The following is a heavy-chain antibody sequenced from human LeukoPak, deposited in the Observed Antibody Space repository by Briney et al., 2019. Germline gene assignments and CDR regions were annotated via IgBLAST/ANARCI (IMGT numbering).Heavy chain of an antibody. D-gene: IGHD1-7*01. Sequence: SETLPLTCTVSGGSISRSSYWWDWIRQPLGKGLEWIGSIYYGGTTYYNPSLKSRVTISVDTSKMQFSLKLSSVTAADTAVYYCASRTMGTKSIDYWGQGTPVTVSS. CDR3: ASRTMGTKSIDY. CDR1: GGSISRSSYW. CDR2: IYYGGTT. V-gene: IGHV4-39*01. J-gene: IGHJ4*02.